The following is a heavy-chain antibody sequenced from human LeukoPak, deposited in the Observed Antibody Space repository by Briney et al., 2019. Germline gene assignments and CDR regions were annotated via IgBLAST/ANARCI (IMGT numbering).Heavy chain of an antibody. CDR1: GYTFTGYY. CDR3: ARVTKTGTTPRSMGY. V-gene: IGHV1-2*02. D-gene: IGHD1-7*01. CDR2: INPNSGGT. Sequence: ASVKVSCKASGYTFTGYYMHWVRQAPGQGLEWMGWINPNSGGTNYAQKFQGRVTMTRDTSISTAYMELSRLRSDDTAVYYCARVTKTGTTPRSMGYWGQGTLVTVSS. J-gene: IGHJ4*02.